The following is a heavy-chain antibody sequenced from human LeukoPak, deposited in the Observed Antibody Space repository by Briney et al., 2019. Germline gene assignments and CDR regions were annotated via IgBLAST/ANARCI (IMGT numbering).Heavy chain of an antibody. Sequence: GRSLRLSCETSGFIFSTYAMHWVRQAPGKGPECVASISLSGKNKYYTDSVMGRFTVSRDDSRNTLYLQMDGLRVEDTAVYYCAKDDYGFDYWGQGTLVTVSS. CDR2: ISLSGKNK. J-gene: IGHJ4*02. V-gene: IGHV3-30*04. CDR3: AKDDYGFDY. D-gene: IGHD4/OR15-4a*01. CDR1: GFIFSTYA.